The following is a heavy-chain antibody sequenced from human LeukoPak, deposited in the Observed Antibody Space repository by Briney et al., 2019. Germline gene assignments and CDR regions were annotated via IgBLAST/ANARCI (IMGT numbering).Heavy chain of an antibody. CDR1: GFTVSSNY. D-gene: IGHD3-22*01. Sequence: GGSLRLSCAASGFTVSSNYMSWVRQAPGKGLVWVSVIYSGGSTYYADSVKGRFTISRHNSKNTLYLQMNSLRAEDTAVYYCAREYYYDSSGYHFDYWGQGTLVTVSS. CDR3: AREYYYDSSGYHFDY. CDR2: IYSGGST. V-gene: IGHV3-53*04. J-gene: IGHJ4*02.